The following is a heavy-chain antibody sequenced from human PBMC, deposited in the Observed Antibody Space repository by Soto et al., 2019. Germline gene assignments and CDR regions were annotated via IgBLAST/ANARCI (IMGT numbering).Heavy chain of an antibody. J-gene: IGHJ6*02. CDR1: GFTFSSYW. Sequence: GGSLILSCAASGFTFSSYWMHWVRQAPGKGLVWVSRMNEDGGTTDYADSVKGRFTISRDNAKNTLYLQMNSLRVEDTAVYYCASDLSGRADVWGQGTTVTVSS. CDR2: MNEDGGTT. V-gene: IGHV3-74*01. CDR3: ASDLSGRADV. D-gene: IGHD3-10*01.